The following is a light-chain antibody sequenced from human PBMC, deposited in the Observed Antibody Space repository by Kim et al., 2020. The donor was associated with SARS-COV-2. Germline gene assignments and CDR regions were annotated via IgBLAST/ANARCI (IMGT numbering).Light chain of an antibody. Sequence: EIVMTQSPVTLSVSPGERATLSCRTSQSVTINLAWYQQKPGQAPRLLIYGASIRATGIPARFSGSGSGTEFNLTITSLQSEDFALYYCQQYNDWHPITFGQETRLEIK. V-gene: IGKV3-15*01. CDR2: GAS. CDR1: QSVTIN. CDR3: QQYNDWHPIT. J-gene: IGKJ5*01.